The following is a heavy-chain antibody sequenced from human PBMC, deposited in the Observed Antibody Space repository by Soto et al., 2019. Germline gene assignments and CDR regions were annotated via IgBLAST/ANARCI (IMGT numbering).Heavy chain of an antibody. CDR3: ARVLNPRIAAAGNWYFDL. D-gene: IGHD6-13*01. V-gene: IGHV1-8*01. CDR2: MNPNSGNT. J-gene: IGHJ2*01. CDR1: GYTFTSYD. Sequence: ASVKVSCKASGYTFTSYDINWVRQATGQGLEWMGWMNPNSGNTGYAQKFQGRVTMTRNTSISTAYMELSSLRSEDTAVYYCARVLNPRIAAAGNWYFDLWGRGTLVTVSS.